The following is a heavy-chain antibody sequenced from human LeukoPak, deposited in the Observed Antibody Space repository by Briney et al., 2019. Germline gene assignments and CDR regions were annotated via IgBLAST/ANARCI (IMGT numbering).Heavy chain of an antibody. D-gene: IGHD1-26*01. CDR2: ISSSGSTI. V-gene: IGHV3-48*03. CDR3: ARLGVGATKAPNWFDP. Sequence: GGSLRLSCAASGFTFSSYEMNWVRQAPGKGLEWVSYISSSGSTIYYADSVKGRFTISRDNAKNSLYLQMNSLRAEDTAVYYCARLGVGATKAPNWFDPWGQGTLVTASS. CDR1: GFTFSSYE. J-gene: IGHJ5*02.